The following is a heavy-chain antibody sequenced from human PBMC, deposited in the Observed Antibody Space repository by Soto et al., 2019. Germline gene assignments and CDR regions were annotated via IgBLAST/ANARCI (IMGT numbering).Heavy chain of an antibody. CDR3: AHSLSEDGSGSYFDYYYYYGMDV. Sequence: QITLKESGPTLVKPTQTLTLTCTFSGFSLSTSGVGVGWIRQPPGKALEWLALIYWDDDTRYSPSLKSRLTITKDTSKNQVVLTMTNMDPVDTATYYCAHSLSEDGSGSYFDYYYYYGMDVWGQGTTVTVSS. J-gene: IGHJ6*02. V-gene: IGHV2-5*02. CDR2: IYWDDDT. D-gene: IGHD3-10*01. CDR1: GFSLSTSGVG.